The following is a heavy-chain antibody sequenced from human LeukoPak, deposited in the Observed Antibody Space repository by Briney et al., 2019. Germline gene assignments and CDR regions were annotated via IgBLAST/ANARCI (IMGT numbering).Heavy chain of an antibody. Sequence: SETLSLTCAVYGGSFSGYYWSWIRQPPGKGLEWIGEINHSGSTNYNPSLKSRVTISVDTSKNQFSLKLSSVTAADTAVYYCARDPGSEWGQGTLVTVSS. J-gene: IGHJ4*02. CDR2: INHSGST. CDR1: GGSFSGYY. CDR3: ARDPGSE. V-gene: IGHV4-34*01.